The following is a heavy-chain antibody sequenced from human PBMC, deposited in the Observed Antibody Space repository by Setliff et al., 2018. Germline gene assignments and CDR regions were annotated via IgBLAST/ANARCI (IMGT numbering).Heavy chain of an antibody. Sequence: ASVKVSCKASGNSFTGFYLHWVRQAPGQGLEWMGWISPNSGDTNYAQKFQGRVSMTRDTSINTAYMELSSLTSDDTAFYYCVRSGKFGMRFWFDQWGQGTLVTVS. J-gene: IGHJ5*02. CDR3: VRSGKFGMRFWFDQ. D-gene: IGHD1-26*01. V-gene: IGHV1-2*02. CDR2: ISPNSGDT. CDR1: GNSFTGFY.